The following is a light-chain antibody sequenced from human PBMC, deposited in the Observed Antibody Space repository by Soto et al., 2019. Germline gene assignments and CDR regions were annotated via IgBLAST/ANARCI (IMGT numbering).Light chain of an antibody. V-gene: IGKV3-20*01. CDR1: QSVSSSY. CDR2: GAS. CDR3: QQYGYSFWT. J-gene: IGKJ1*01. Sequence: DIVLTQSPGTLSLSPGERATLSCRSSQSVSSSYVAWYQQKRGQAPRLLMYGASSRATGVPTRFSGSGSGADYTLTISRLEPEDAAVYYCQQYGYSFWTFGQGTKVDIK.